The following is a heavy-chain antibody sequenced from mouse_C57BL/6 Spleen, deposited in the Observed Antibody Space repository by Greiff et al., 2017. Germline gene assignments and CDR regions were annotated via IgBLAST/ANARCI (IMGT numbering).Heavy chain of an antibody. CDR2: IYPGDGDT. D-gene: IGHD1-3*01. CDR1: GYAFSSYW. Sequence: QVQLQQSGAELVKPGASVKISCKASGYAFSSYWMNWVKQRPGKGLEWIGQIYPGDGDTNYNGKFKGKATLTADKTSSTAYMQVRSLTSEDSAVYFCARKGVVPYYFDYWGQGTTLTVSS. J-gene: IGHJ2*01. CDR3: ARKGVVPYYFDY. V-gene: IGHV1-80*01.